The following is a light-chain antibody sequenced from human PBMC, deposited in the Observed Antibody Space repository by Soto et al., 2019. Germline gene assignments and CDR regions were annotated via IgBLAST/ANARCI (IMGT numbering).Light chain of an antibody. CDR1: QSVSNNY. CDR2: GAS. V-gene: IGKV3-20*01. Sequence: EIMMTQSPDTLSVSPGERATLSCRASQSVSNNYLAWYQQKPGQAPRLLIYGASSRATGIPDRFSGSGSGTDFTLTISRLEPEDFSVYYCHQYGTAPLTFGPGTKVDIK. CDR3: HQYGTAPLT. J-gene: IGKJ3*01.